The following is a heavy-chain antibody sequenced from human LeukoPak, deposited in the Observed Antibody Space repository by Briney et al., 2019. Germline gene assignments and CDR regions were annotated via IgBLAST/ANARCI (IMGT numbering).Heavy chain of an antibody. CDR3: VKDETGSSWYN. V-gene: IGHV3-23*01. CDR1: GFSFSRYY. J-gene: IGHJ4*02. D-gene: IGHD6-13*01. Sequence: GGSLSLSCAASGFSFSRYYMSWVRQAPGKGLEWVSAIGGSGTGTYYADSVKGRFTISRDNSKNTLYLQMNSLRAEDTAVYYCVKDETGSSWYNWGQGTLVTVSS. CDR2: IGGSGTGT.